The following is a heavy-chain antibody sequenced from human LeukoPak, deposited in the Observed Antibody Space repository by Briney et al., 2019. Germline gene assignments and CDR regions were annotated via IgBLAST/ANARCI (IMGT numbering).Heavy chain of an antibody. CDR2: INHSGST. CDR3: ARAYGYYSPFDY. V-gene: IGHV4-34*01. Sequence: SETLSLTCAVYGGSFSGYYWSWIRQPPGKGLEWIGEINHSGSTNYNPSLKSRVTISVDTSKNQLSLKLSSVTAADTAVYYCARAYGYYSPFDYWGQGTLVTVSS. CDR1: GGSFSGYY. J-gene: IGHJ4*02. D-gene: IGHD3-22*01.